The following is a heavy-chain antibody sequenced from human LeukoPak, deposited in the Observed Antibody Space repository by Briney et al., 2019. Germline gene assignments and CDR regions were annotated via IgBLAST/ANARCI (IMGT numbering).Heavy chain of an antibody. CDR3: AKGGGYEAQYYYYYLDV. CDR2: ISGSGGST. CDR1: GFTFSSYA. V-gene: IGHV3-23*01. J-gene: IGHJ6*03. Sequence: GGSLRHSCAASGFTFSSYAMSWVRQAPGKGLEWVSAISGSGGSTYYADSVKGRFTISRDNSKNTLYLQMNSLRAEDTAVYYCAKGGGYEAQYYYYYLDVWGKGTTATISS. D-gene: IGHD5-12*01.